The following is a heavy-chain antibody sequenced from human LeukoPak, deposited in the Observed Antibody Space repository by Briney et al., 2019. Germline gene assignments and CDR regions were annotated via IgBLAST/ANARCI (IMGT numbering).Heavy chain of an antibody. Sequence: ASVKVSCKASGGTFSSYAISWVRQAPGQGLEWMGRIIPILGIANYAQKFQGRVTITADKSTSTAYMELSSLRSEDTAVYYCARDRGLGYYGMEVWGQGTTVTVSS. CDR2: IIPILGIA. V-gene: IGHV1-69*04. D-gene: IGHD3-10*01. CDR1: GGTFSSYA. CDR3: ARDRGLGYYGMEV. J-gene: IGHJ6*02.